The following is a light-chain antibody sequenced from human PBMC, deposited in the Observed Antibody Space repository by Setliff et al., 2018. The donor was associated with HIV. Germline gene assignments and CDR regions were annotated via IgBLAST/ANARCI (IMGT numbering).Light chain of an antibody. V-gene: IGLV1-40*01. Sequence: QSVLTQPPSVSGAPGQRVTISCTGSSSNIGAGFDVHWYQQFPGTAPKLLIYSFTNRPSGVPDRFSGSKSGTSASLAIAGLQAEDEAVYYCQSYDSSLSGYVFGTGTKGTVL. CDR2: SFT. J-gene: IGLJ1*01. CDR1: SSNIGAGFD. CDR3: QSYDSSLSGYV.